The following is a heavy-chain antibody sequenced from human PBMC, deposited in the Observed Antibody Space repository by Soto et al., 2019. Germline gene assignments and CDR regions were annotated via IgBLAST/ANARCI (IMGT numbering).Heavy chain of an antibody. CDR2: ISGSDGKT. V-gene: IGHV3-23*01. Sequence: VGSLRLSCAASGFSFTSYALSWVRQAPGKGLEWVSTISGSDGKTYYADSVKGRFSISRDTSKTTLYLQMNSLRVEDTAVYYCARWSFLDYWGQGTRVTVSS. J-gene: IGHJ4*02. D-gene: IGHD1-26*01. CDR3: ARWSFLDY. CDR1: GFSFTSYA.